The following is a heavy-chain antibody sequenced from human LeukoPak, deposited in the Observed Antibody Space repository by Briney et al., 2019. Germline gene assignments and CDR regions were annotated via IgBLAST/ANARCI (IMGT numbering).Heavy chain of an antibody. Sequence: ASVKVSCKASGYTFTSYGISWARQAPGQGLEWMGWISAYNGNTNYAQKLQGRATITRDTSASTAYMELSSLRSEDMAVYYCARAGATNYYYYMDVWGKGTTVTVSS. CDR3: ARAGATNYYYYMDV. V-gene: IGHV1-18*03. D-gene: IGHD1-26*01. CDR1: GYTFTSYG. J-gene: IGHJ6*03. CDR2: ISAYNGNT.